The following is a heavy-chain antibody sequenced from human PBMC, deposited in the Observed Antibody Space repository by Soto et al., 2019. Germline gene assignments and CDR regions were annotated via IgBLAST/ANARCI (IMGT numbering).Heavy chain of an antibody. CDR2: ISAYNGNT. D-gene: IGHD6-6*01. J-gene: IGHJ2*01. V-gene: IGHV1-18*01. CDR1: GYTFTSYG. CDR3: ARDRRIISSSSFWYFDL. Sequence: ASVKVSCKASGYTFTSYGISWVRQAPGQGFEWMGWISAYNGNTNYAQKLQGRVTMTTDTSTSTAYMELRSLRSDDTAVYYCARDRRIISSSSFWYFDLSGRGTLVTVSS.